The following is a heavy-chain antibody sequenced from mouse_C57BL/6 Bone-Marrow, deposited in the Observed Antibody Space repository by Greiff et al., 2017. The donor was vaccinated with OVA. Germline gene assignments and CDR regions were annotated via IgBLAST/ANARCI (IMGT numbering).Heavy chain of an antibody. J-gene: IGHJ4*01. V-gene: IGHV5-4*01. CDR3: ARERAYYYGDY. Sequence: DVHLVESGGGLVKPGGSLKLSCAASGFTFSSYAMSWVRQTPEKRLEWVATISDGGSYTYYPDNVKGRFTISRDNAKNNLYLQMSHLKSEDTAMYYCARERAYYYGDYWGQGTSVTVSS. D-gene: IGHD1-1*01. CDR1: GFTFSSYA. CDR2: ISDGGSYT.